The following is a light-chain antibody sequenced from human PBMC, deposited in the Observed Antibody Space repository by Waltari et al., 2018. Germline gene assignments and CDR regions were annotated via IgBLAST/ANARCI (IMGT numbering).Light chain of an antibody. Sequence: SYVVTQPPSVSVAPGKTARITCGGNNIGSKSVQWYQQKPGQAPVLVIYYDTDRPSGILERCSGSNSGNTATLTISRVEAGDEADYSCQVWDSSFDHPVFGGGTKLTVL. CDR3: QVWDSSFDHPV. V-gene: IGLV3-21*04. J-gene: IGLJ2*01. CDR2: YDT. CDR1: NIGSKS.